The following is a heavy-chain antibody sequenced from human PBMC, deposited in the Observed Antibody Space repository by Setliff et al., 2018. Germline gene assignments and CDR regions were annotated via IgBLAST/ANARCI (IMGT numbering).Heavy chain of an antibody. D-gene: IGHD3-10*01. Sequence: GGSLRLSCTASGFTFISYAMHWVRQAPGKGLEYVSAISSNGGRMSYANSVKGRFIISRDISKNTLYLQMGSLRAEDTAVYYCARDITLTTIREGGMDVWGKGTTVTVSS. J-gene: IGHJ6*03. V-gene: IGHV3-64*01. CDR2: ISSNGGRM. CDR3: ARDITLTTIREGGMDV. CDR1: GFTFISYA.